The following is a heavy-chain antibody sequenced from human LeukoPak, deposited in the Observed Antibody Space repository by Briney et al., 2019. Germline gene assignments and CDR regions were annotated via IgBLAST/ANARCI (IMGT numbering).Heavy chain of an antibody. CDR3: AKALSAWYNFDY. Sequence: PGGSLRLSCSASGFTFSRYGMHWVRQAPGKGLEYVSAIVSNGDSTYYADSVKGRFTISRDNSKNTLYLQMNSLRGEDTALYYCAKALSAWYNFDYWGQGTLVTVSS. J-gene: IGHJ4*02. CDR2: IVSNGDST. V-gene: IGHV3-64*04. D-gene: IGHD6-19*01. CDR1: GFTFSRYG.